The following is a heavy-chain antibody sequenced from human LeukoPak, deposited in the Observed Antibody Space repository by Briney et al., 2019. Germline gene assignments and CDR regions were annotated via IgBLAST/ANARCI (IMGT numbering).Heavy chain of an antibody. Sequence: GGSLRLSCAASGFTFSSSEMNWVRQAPGKGLEWVSHISSSGSTIYYADSVKGRFTISRDNAKNSLYLQMNSLRAEDTAVYYRAFHYDSSGYYSYYFDYWGQGTLVTVSS. J-gene: IGHJ4*02. V-gene: IGHV3-48*03. CDR2: ISSSGSTI. D-gene: IGHD3-22*01. CDR1: GFTFSSSE. CDR3: AFHYDSSGYYSYYFDY.